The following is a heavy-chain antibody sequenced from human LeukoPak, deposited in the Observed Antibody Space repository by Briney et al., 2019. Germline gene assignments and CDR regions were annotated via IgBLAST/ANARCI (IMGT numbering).Heavy chain of an antibody. V-gene: IGHV4-59*12. CDR1: GGSISSYY. Sequence: PSETLSLTCTVSGGSISSYYWSWIRQPPGKGLEWIGYIYYSGSTNYNPSLKSRVTISADTSKNQFSLKLSSVTAADTAVYYCARRTTVTPIISGDAFDIWGQGTMVTVSS. CDR2: IYYSGST. D-gene: IGHD4-17*01. CDR3: ARRTTVTPIISGDAFDI. J-gene: IGHJ3*02.